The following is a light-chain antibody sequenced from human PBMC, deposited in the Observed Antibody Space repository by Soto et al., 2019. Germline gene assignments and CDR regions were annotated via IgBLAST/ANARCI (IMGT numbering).Light chain of an antibody. Sequence: NFMLTQLHSVSESPGKTVTISCTRSSGSIASNYVQWYQQRPGSAPTPVIYEDNERPSGVPDRFSGSIDSSSNSASLTISGLKTDDEADYYCQSYQSGNVVFGGGTQLTVL. CDR2: EDN. V-gene: IGLV6-57*04. CDR1: SGSIASNY. J-gene: IGLJ2*01. CDR3: QSYQSGNVV.